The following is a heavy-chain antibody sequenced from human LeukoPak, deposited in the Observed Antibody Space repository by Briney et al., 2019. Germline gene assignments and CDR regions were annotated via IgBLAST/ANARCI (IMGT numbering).Heavy chain of an antibody. D-gene: IGHD6-19*01. CDR3: ARGPSSGSFDY. V-gene: IGHV1-2*02. CDR2: INPKNGGT. Sequence: GASVKVSCKASTYIFTDYYMHWMRQAPGQGLEWMGWINPKNGGTGFAQKFQGRVTMTRDASINTVYMELRRLTSDDTAVYFCARGPSSGSFDYWGQGTLVTVSS. CDR1: TYIFTDYY. J-gene: IGHJ4*02.